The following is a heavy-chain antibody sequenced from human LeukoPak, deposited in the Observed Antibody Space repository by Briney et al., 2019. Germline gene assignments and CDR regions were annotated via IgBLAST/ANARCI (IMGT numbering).Heavy chain of an antibody. D-gene: IGHD2-15*01. J-gene: IGHJ4*02. CDR2: ISNSGGNT. V-gene: IGHV3-23*01. CDR3: AKDCPRDGSCPYYFDY. Sequence: PGGSLRLSCAASGFTFSDFAMSWVRQAPGKGLEWVSTISNSGGNTYYADSVKGRFTISRDNSKNTLYLQMNSLRAEDTAVYYCAKDCPRDGSCPYYFDYWGQGTLVTVSS. CDR1: GFTFSDFA.